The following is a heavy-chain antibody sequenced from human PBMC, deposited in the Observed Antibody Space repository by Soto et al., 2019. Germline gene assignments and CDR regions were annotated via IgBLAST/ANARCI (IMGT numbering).Heavy chain of an antibody. V-gene: IGHV1-2*06. Sequence: QVQLVQSGAEVKKPGASVRVSCEASGYRFTTHYIHWVRQAPGQGLEWMGRMNVGTGGTTYAHKFQGRVTMTRDTSIRTAYLEVSSVKSDDTAMYYCARDGNFALRGYSFGFAFWGQGTLVTVSS. D-gene: IGHD5-18*01. CDR1: GYRFTTHY. CDR3: ARDGNFALRGYSFGFAF. CDR2: MNVGTGGT. J-gene: IGHJ4*02.